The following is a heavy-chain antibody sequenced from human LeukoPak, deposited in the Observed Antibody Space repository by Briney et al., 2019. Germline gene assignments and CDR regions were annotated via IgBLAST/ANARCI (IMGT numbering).Heavy chain of an antibody. CDR1: GFTFSDYY. D-gene: IGHD1-26*01. CDR2: ISSSSRYT. V-gene: IGHV3-11*06. Sequence: PGGSLRLSCAASGFTFSDYYMSWIRQAPGKGLEWVSYISSSSRYTNYADSVKGRFTISRDNAKNSPSLQMNSLRAEDTAVYYCARDSDDYSDYWGQGTLVTVSS. CDR3: ARDSDDYSDY. J-gene: IGHJ4*02.